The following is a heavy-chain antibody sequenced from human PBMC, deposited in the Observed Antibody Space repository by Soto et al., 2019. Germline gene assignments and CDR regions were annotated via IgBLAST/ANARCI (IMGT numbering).Heavy chain of an antibody. D-gene: IGHD6-13*01. CDR2: ISSSSSYI. Sequence: PGGSLRLSCAASGFTFSSYSMNWVRQAPGKGLEWVSSISSSSSYIYYADSVKGRFTISRDNAKNSLYLQMNSLRAEDTAVYYCARGGIAAAGSLFWGQGTLVTVSS. J-gene: IGHJ4*02. V-gene: IGHV3-21*01. CDR3: ARGGIAAAGSLF. CDR1: GFTFSSYS.